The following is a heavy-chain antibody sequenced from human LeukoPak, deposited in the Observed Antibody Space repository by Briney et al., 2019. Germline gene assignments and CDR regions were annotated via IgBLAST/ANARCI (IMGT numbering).Heavy chain of an antibody. CDR1: GFPFSSYW. CDR3: TTENWYVFEN. V-gene: IGHV3-7*04. J-gene: IGHJ4*02. D-gene: IGHD1-1*01. CDR2: ITLDGSDS. Sequence: GGSLRLPCAASGFPFSSYWMAWVRQAPGKGLEWVATITLDGSDSYYVDSVKGRFTVYRDNAKNSLYLQMNSLRAEDTAVFYCTTENWYVFENWGQGSLVTVSS.